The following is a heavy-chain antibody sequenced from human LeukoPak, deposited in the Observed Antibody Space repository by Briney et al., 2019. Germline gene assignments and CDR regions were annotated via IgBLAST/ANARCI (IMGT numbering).Heavy chain of an antibody. J-gene: IGHJ4*02. D-gene: IGHD3-3*01. Sequence: GRSLRLSCAASGFTFSSYAMHWVRQAPGKGLEWVAVISYDGSNKYYADSVKGRFTISRDNSKNTLYLQMNSLRAEDTAVYYCARGITIFGVVNRKIFDYWGQGTLVTVSS. CDR3: ARGITIFGVVNRKIFDY. V-gene: IGHV3-30-3*01. CDR2: ISYDGSNK. CDR1: GFTFSSYA.